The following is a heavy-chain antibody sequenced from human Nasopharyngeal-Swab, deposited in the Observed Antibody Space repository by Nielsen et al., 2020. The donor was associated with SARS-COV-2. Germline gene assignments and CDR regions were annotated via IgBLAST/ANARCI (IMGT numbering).Heavy chain of an antibody. J-gene: IGHJ5*02. D-gene: IGHD2-15*01. V-gene: IGHV1-46*01. CDR2: INPGGGSA. CDR3: ARGGDPREVVAATDCFDP. Sequence: WVRQAPGQGLEWMGIINPGGGSARYSQNFQGRVTMTRDTSTNTVYMELYSLTSEHTAVYYCARGGDPREVVAATDCFDPWGQGTLVTVSS.